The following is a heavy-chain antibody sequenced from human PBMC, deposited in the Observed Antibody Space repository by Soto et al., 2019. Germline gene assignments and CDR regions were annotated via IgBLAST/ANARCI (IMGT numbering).Heavy chain of an antibody. Sequence: PSETLSLTCTVSGGSISSGGYYWSWIRQHPGKGLEWIGYIYYSGSTYYNPSLKSRVTISVDTSKNQFSLKLSSVTAADTAVYYCARDENYVWGSYRYKGYGMDVWGQGTTVTVSS. V-gene: IGHV4-31*03. CDR2: IYYSGST. D-gene: IGHD3-16*02. CDR3: ARDENYVWGSYRYKGYGMDV. J-gene: IGHJ6*02. CDR1: GGSISSGGYY.